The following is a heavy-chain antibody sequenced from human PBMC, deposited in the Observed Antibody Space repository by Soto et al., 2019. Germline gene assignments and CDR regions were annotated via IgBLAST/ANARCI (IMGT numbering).Heavy chain of an antibody. CDR1: VDSVSHNSTS. Sequence: NLSLPSAITVDSVSHNSTSWRWVIHSPSRGLEWLGRTYYRSKWYYEYAVSVRGRITINPDTSKNQYSLQLNSVTPEDTAGYFRARGARYRLNSFDSWGKGNRVT. CDR2: TYYRSKWYY. CDR3: ARGARYRLNSFDS. V-gene: IGHV6-1*01. J-gene: IGHJ4*03. D-gene: IGHD3-9*01.